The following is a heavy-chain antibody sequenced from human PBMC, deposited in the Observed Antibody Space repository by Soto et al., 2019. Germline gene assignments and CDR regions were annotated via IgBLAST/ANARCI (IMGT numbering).Heavy chain of an antibody. CDR2: ISWNSGSV. CDR3: AKDVSASGSFFDY. CDR1: GFTFDDYA. Sequence: EVQLVESGGGLVQPGRSLRLSCAASGFTFDDYAMHWVRQAPGKGLEWVSGISWNSGSVGYADSVKGRFTISRDNAKNSLYLQRNGLRPQDTALYYCAKDVSASGSFFDYWGQGTLVTVSS. J-gene: IGHJ4*02. V-gene: IGHV3-9*01. D-gene: IGHD3-10*01.